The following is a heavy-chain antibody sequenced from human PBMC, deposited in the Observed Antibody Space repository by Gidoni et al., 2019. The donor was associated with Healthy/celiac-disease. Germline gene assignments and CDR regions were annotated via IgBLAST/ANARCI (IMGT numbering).Heavy chain of an antibody. CDR3: ASGSYSSYYGMDV. CDR1: GGAFSGYY. CDR2: IHHSGST. V-gene: IGHV4-34*01. Sequence: QVQLQQWGAGLGKPAETLSLTCAVYGGAFSGYYWSWIRQPPGKGLEWIGEIHHSGSTHYTPSLTSRVTISLDPSTTQFSLKLSSVTAADTAVYYCASGSYSSYYGMDVWGQGTTVTVSS. J-gene: IGHJ6*02.